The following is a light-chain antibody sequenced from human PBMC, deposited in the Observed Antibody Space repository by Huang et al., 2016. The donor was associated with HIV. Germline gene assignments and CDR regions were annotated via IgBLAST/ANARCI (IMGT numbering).Light chain of an antibody. CDR2: TAS. J-gene: IGKJ1*01. CDR1: KDIGND. V-gene: IGKV1-6*01. CDR3: LQDYTYPWT. Sequence: AIQMTQSPASLSASVGERVTITCRASKDIGNDLVWYKQRLGKAPKLLVSTASHLQSVVPSRFTGSGSGTHFTLTISGLQPEDFATYYCLQDYTYPWTFGQGTKVEI.